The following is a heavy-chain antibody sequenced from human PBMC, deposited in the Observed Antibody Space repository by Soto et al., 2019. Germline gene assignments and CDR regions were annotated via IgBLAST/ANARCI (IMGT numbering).Heavy chain of an antibody. V-gene: IGHV4-34*01. CDR3: ATRVVKCYYYYYGMDV. CDR2: INHSGST. CDR1: GGSFSGYY. Sequence: QVQLQQWGAGLLKPSETLSLTCAVYGGSFSGYYWSWIRQPPGKGLEWIGEINHSGSTNYNPSLKLRVTISVDSSKKQFCLKLSSVTAADTAVYYCATRVVKCYYYYYGMDVWVQGTTVTVSS. D-gene: IGHD3-22*01. J-gene: IGHJ6*02.